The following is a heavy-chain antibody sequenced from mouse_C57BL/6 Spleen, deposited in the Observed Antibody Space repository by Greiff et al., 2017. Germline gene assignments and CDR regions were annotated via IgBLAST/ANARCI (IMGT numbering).Heavy chain of an antibody. CDR3: ARRRVYYDVYYVFFDY. V-gene: IGHV1-53*01. D-gene: IGHD2-3*01. CDR2: INPSNGGT. Sequence: QVQLQQPGTELVKPGASVKLSCKASGYTFTSYWMHWVKQRPGQGLEWIGNINPSNGGTNYNEKFKSKATLTVDKSSSTAYMQLSSLTSEDSAVYYCARRRVYYDVYYVFFDYWGQGTTLTVSS. CDR1: GYTFTSYW. J-gene: IGHJ2*01.